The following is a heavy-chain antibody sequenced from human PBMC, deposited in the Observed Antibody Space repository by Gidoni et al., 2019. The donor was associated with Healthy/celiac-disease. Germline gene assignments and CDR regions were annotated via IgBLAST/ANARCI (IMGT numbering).Heavy chain of an antibody. V-gene: IGHV1-69*06. J-gene: IGHJ2*01. CDR1: GVPFSRYA. D-gene: IGHD6-19*01. CDR2: IIPILGTA. CDR3: ARSIAVAGSYWYFDL. Sequence: QGQLLQSGAEVKKPGSSVQVSCKASGVPFSRYAISWVRQAPGQGLEWMGGIIPILGTANYAQKFQGRVTITADKSTSTAYMELSSLRSEDTAVYYCARSIAVAGSYWYFDLWGRGTLVTVSS.